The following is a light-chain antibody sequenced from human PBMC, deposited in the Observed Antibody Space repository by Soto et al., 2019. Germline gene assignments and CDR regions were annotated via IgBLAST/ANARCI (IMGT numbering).Light chain of an antibody. CDR2: DVS. Sequence: QSALTQPASVSGFPGKSITFSSPGPRSDVGAYDYVSWYQQHPGEVPKLMIFDVSDRPSGVSNRFSGSKSGNTASLTISGLQAEDEADYYCSSFTTSTSYVFGTGTKLTVL. CDR1: RSDVGAYDY. V-gene: IGLV2-14*03. CDR3: SSFTTSTSYV. J-gene: IGLJ1*01.